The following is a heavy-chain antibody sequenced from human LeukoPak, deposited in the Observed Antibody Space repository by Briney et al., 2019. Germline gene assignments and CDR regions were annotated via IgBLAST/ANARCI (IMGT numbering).Heavy chain of an antibody. V-gene: IGHV4-34*01. J-gene: IGHJ4*02. CDR2: INHSGST. Sequence: SETLSLTCAVYGGSFSGYYWSWIRQPPGKGLEGIGEINHSGSTNYNPSLKSRVTISVDTSKNQFSLKLSSVTAADTAVYYCARRYFDSSGYFGPFNFDYRGQGTLVTVPS. D-gene: IGHD3-22*01. CDR1: GGSFSGYY. CDR3: ARRYFDSSGYFGPFNFDY.